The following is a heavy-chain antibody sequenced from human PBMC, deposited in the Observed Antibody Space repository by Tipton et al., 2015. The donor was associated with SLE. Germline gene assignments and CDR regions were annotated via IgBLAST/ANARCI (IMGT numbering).Heavy chain of an antibody. D-gene: IGHD3-22*01. J-gene: IGHJ2*01. Sequence: TLSLTCTVSGGSISSSSYYWGWIRQPPGKGLEWIGSIYYSGSTYYNPSLKSRVTISVDTSKNQFSLKLSSVTAADTAVYYCARGVGDSSGYYLRYWYFELWGRGTLVTVSS. CDR3: ARGVGDSSGYYLRYWYFEL. V-gene: IGHV4-39*07. CDR2: IYYSGST. CDR1: GGSISSSSYY.